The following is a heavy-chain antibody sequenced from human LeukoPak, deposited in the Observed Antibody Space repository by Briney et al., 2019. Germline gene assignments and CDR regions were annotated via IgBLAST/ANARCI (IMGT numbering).Heavy chain of an antibody. Sequence: SVKVSCKASGGTFSSYAISWVRQAPGQGLEWMGGIIPIFGTANYAQKFQGRVTITADESTSTAYMELSSLRPEDTAVYYCARGVVAKWGYYYGMDVWGQGTTVTVSS. V-gene: IGHV1-69*13. CDR3: ARGVVAKWGYYYGMDV. D-gene: IGHD2-15*01. J-gene: IGHJ6*02. CDR2: IIPIFGTA. CDR1: GGTFSSYA.